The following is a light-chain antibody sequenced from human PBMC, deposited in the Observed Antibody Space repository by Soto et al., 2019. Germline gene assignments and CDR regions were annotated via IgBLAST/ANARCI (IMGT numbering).Light chain of an antibody. CDR3: QQYGSSLIT. CDR1: HSVSSSY. CDR2: GAS. Sequence: EIVSTQSPGTLSLSPGERATLSCSASHSVSSSYLAWYQQKPGQAPRLLIYGASSRATGIPDRFSGSGSGTDFTLTISRLEPEDFAVYYCQQYGSSLITFGQGTRLEI. V-gene: IGKV3-20*01. J-gene: IGKJ5*01.